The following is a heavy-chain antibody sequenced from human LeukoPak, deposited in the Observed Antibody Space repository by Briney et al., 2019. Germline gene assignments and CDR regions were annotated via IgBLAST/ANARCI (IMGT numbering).Heavy chain of an antibody. CDR3: ARHRYCTSTSCTFYFDS. V-gene: IGHV4-59*08. D-gene: IGHD2-2*01. J-gene: IGHJ4*02. Sequence: PSETLSLTCTVSGGSISSYYWSWIRQPPGKGLEWIGYMYYNGNMSYNPSLKSRVTISIDTSKNQFSLKLTSVTAADTAVYNCARHRYCTSTSCTFYFDSWGQGRLVTVSS. CDR1: GGSISSYY. CDR2: MYYNGNM.